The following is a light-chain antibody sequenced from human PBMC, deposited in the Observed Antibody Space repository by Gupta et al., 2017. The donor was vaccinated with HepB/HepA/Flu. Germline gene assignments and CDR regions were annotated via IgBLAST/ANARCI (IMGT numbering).Light chain of an antibody. J-gene: IGKJ3*01. V-gene: IGKV1-27*01. CDR1: QAISTY. CDR2: YAS. CDR3: QKYTSAPFT. Sequence: DIQMTQSPSSLSASVGDRVTITCRASQAISTYLAWFQQKPGKVPKLLIYYASNLQSGVPSRFSGSASGTDFTLTISSLQPEDVATYYCQKYTSAPFTFGPGTKVDIQ.